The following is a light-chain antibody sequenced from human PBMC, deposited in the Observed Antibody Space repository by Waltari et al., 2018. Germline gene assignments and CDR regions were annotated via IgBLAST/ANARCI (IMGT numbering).Light chain of an antibody. Sequence: EIVLTQSPGTLSLSPGDRATLSCRASQSVSSSYLAWYQQKPGQAPRLLIYGASSRATGIPDGFSGSGSGTDFTLTISRLEPEDFAVYYCQQYGSSPDTFGQGTKLEIK. V-gene: IGKV3-20*01. CDR1: QSVSSSY. CDR2: GAS. J-gene: IGKJ2*01. CDR3: QQYGSSPDT.